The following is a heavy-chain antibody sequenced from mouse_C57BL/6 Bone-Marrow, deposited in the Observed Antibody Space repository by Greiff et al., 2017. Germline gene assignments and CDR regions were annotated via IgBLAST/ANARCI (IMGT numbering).Heavy chain of an antibody. CDR3: ARGVGRWYFDY. CDR2: VTTYSGNT. CDR1: GYTFTDYA. D-gene: IGHD4-1*01. J-gene: IGHJ2*01. V-gene: IGHV1-67*01. Sequence: QVQLQQSGPELVRPGVSVKITCKGSGYTFTDYAMHWVKQSPGKSLEWIGVVTTYSGNTNYNQKFKGKATMTVDKSSSTAYMELARLTSEDSAVYYCARGVGRWYFDYWGQGTTLTVSS.